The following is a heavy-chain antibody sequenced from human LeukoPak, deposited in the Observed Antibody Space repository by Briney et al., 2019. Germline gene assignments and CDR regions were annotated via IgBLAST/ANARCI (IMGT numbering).Heavy chain of an antibody. CDR2: VSGSGNST. Sequence: SLPVPHAHSRCCFHQYAMRWLRQSPPRGLEWVSRVSGSGNSTYYADYAMGRCAISRDNSKKTLHLQTNSLRAEDTAIYYCASPSIVQPTYSYLMDVWSQASTATV. V-gene: IGHV3-23*01. D-gene: IGHD2-15*01. J-gene: IGHJ6*02. CDR1: RCCFHQYA. CDR3: ASPSIVQPTYSYLMDV.